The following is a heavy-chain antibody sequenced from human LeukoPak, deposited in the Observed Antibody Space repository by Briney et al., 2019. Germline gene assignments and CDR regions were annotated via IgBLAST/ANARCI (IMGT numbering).Heavy chain of an antibody. J-gene: IGHJ4*02. CDR3: AKGYSGSYRSYFDS. CDR1: GFTFSTYS. Sequence: GGSLRLSCAASGFTFSTYSMNWVRQAPGKGLEWVSYISSSSYTKYYADSVKGRFTISRDNAKNSLYLQMNSLRAEDTAVYYCAKGYSGSYRSYFDSWGQGSLVTVSS. V-gene: IGHV3-48*01. CDR2: ISSSSYTK. D-gene: IGHD1-26*01.